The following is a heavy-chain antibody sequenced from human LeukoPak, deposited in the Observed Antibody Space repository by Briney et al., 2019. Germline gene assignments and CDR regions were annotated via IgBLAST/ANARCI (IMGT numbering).Heavy chain of an antibody. Sequence: GGSLRLSCAASGFTFSTYAMSWVRQAPGKGLEWVSGISGNVASTYYADSVKGRFTNSRDNSKNMLYLQMNSLRAEDTAIYYCTRPHIDGGYYYFQYWGQGILVTVSS. J-gene: IGHJ4*02. V-gene: IGHV3-23*01. D-gene: IGHD3-3*01. CDR2: ISGNVAST. CDR1: GFTFSTYA. CDR3: TRPHIDGGYYYFQY.